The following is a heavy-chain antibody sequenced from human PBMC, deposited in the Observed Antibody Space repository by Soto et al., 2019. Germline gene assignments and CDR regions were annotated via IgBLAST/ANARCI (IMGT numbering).Heavy chain of an antibody. Sequence: PGGSLRLSCAASGFTFSSYGMHWVRQAPGKGLEWVAVISYDGSNKCYADSVKGRFTISRDNSKNTLYLQMNSLRAEDTAVYYCAKVDSGVAEELYYYGMDVWGQGTTVTVSS. V-gene: IGHV3-30*18. CDR2: ISYDGSNK. CDR1: GFTFSSYG. CDR3: AKVDSGVAEELYYYGMDV. D-gene: IGHD3-10*01. J-gene: IGHJ6*02.